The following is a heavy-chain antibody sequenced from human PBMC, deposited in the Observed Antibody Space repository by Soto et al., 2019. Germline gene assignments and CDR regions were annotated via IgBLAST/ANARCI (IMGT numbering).Heavy chain of an antibody. CDR2: IGTAGDT. Sequence: SLRLSCAASGFTFSSYDMHWVRQATGKGLEWVSAIGTAGDTYYPGSVKCRFTISRENAKNSLYLQMNSLRDGDTAVYYCARAKGAAAGTGVANWFGPWGQGHLVTVSS. J-gene: IGHJ5*02. CDR1: GFTFSSYD. CDR3: ARAKGAAAGTGVANWFGP. V-gene: IGHV3-13*01. D-gene: IGHD6-13*01.